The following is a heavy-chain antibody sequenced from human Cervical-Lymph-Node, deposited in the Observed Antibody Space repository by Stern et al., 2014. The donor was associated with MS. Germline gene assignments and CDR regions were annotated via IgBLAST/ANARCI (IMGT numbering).Heavy chain of an antibody. CDR2: ISYDGSNK. CDR1: GFTFSSYA. D-gene: IGHD3-22*01. J-gene: IGHJ6*02. Sequence: QVQLGESGGGVVQPGRSLRLSCAASGFTFSSYAMHWVRQAPGKGLEWVAVISYDGSNKYYADSVKGRFTISRDNSKNTLYLRMNSLRAEDTAVYYCAREDYYDSSGYPYYYYGMDVWGQGTTVTVSS. V-gene: IGHV3-30-3*01. CDR3: AREDYYDSSGYPYYYYGMDV.